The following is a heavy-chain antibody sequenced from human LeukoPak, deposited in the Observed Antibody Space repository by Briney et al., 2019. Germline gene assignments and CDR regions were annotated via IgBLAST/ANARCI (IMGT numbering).Heavy chain of an antibody. J-gene: IGHJ4*02. Sequence: TSETLPLTCTVSGGSISSGDYYWSWIRQPPGKGLEWIGYIYYSGSTYYNPSLKSRVTISVDTSKNQFSLKLSSVTAADTAVYYCARAKVDVVVPAAMYYFDYWGQGTLVTVSS. CDR2: IYYSGST. CDR1: GGSISSGDYY. D-gene: IGHD2-2*01. V-gene: IGHV4-30-4*01. CDR3: ARAKVDVVVPAAMYYFDY.